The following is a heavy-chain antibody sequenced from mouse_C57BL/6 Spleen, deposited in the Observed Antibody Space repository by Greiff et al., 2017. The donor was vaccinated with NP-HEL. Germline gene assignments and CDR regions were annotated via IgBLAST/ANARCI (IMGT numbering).Heavy chain of an antibody. Sequence: DVQLQESGPGLVKPSQSLSLTCSVTGYSITSGYYWNWIRQFPGNKLEWMGYISYDGSNNYNPSLKNRISITRDTSKNQFFLKLNSVTTEDTATYYCATYDGYLAWFAYWGQGTLVTVSA. CDR1: GYSITSGYY. D-gene: IGHD2-3*01. J-gene: IGHJ3*01. V-gene: IGHV3-6*01. CDR2: ISYDGSN. CDR3: ATYDGYLAWFAY.